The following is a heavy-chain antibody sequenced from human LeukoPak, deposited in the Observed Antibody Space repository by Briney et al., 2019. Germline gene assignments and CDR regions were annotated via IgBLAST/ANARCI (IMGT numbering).Heavy chain of an antibody. Sequence: PSETLSLTCAVYGGSFSGYYWGWIRQPPGKGLEWIGSIYYSGSTYYNPSLKSRVTISVDTSKNQFSLKLSSVTAADTAVYYCARLYYYYYYMDVWGKGTTVTISS. CDR3: ARLYYYYYYMDV. J-gene: IGHJ6*03. V-gene: IGHV4-39*01. CDR2: IYYSGST. CDR1: GGSFSGYY.